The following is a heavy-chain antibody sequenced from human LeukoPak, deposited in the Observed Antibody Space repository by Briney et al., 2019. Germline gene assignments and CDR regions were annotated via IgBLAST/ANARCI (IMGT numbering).Heavy chain of an antibody. V-gene: IGHV3-7*01. J-gene: IGHJ4*02. D-gene: IGHD4-17*01. CDR1: GFTFSSYW. CDR3: AKEGGRETTVTSDSGY. CDR2: IKQDGSEK. Sequence: PGGSLRLSCAASGFTFSSYWMSWVRQAPGKGLEWVANIKQDGSEKYYVDSVKGRFTISRDNAKNSLYLQMNSLRAEDTAVYYCAKEGGRETTVTSDSGYWGQGTLVTVSS.